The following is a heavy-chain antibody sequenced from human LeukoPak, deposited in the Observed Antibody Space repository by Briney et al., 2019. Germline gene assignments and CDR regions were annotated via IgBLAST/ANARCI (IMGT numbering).Heavy chain of an antibody. CDR2: MNPNSGNT. D-gene: IGHD1-26*01. Sequence: ASVKVSCKASGGTFMRHSISWVRQATGQGLEWMGWMNPNSGNTGYAQKFQGRVTMTRNTSIGTAYMELSSLRSEDTAVYYCARWELLYYYYGMDVWGQGTTVTVSS. J-gene: IGHJ6*02. CDR3: ARWELLYYYYGMDV. CDR1: GGTFMRHS. V-gene: IGHV1-8*01.